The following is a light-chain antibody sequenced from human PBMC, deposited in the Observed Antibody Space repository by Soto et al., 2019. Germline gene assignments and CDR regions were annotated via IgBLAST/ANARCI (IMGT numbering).Light chain of an antibody. CDR3: QQYSNWPPIT. Sequence: DIVMTQSPATLSISPGARATLFCRARPSLSSKLAWYQQKPGQAPRLLIYDTSTRATGIPARFSGSGSGTEFTLTISSLQSEDFAVYYCQQYSNWPPITFGQGTRLEI. J-gene: IGKJ5*01. CDR2: DTS. CDR1: PSLSSK. V-gene: IGKV3-15*01.